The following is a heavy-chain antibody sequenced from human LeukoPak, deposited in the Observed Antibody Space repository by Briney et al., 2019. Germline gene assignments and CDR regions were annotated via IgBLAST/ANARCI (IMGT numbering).Heavy chain of an antibody. V-gene: IGHV3-30-3*01. Sequence: GSLRLSCAASGFTFSSYWMSWVRQSPDKGLEWLAIVSFDGSNKYYADSVEGRFTISRDNSKNTLYLQISSLRVDDTAIYYCARDTSSVPHSINWANNRFDPWGQGTLVTVSS. D-gene: IGHD6-13*01. CDR2: VSFDGSNK. CDR1: GFTFSSYW. CDR3: ARDTSSVPHSINWANNRFDP. J-gene: IGHJ5*02.